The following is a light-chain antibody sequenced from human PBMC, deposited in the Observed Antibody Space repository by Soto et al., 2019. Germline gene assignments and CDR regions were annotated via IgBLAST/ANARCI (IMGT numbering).Light chain of an antibody. CDR2: WAS. CDR3: QQYYTTPLT. V-gene: IGKV4-1*01. Sequence: DIVMTQSPDSLAVSLGERAALNCKSSQSILFSSNNKNYLAWYQQKPGQPPKLLIHWASTRESGVPDRFSGSGSGTDFTLTISSLQAEDVAVYYCQQYYTTPLTFGQGTKEEIK. CDR1: QSILFSSNNKNY. J-gene: IGKJ1*01.